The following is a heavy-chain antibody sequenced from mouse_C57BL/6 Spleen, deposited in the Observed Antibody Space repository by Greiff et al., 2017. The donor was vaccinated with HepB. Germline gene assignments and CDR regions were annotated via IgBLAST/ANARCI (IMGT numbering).Heavy chain of an antibody. J-gene: IGHJ4*01. V-gene: IGHV1-81*01. Sequence: QVQLKESGAELARPGASVKLSCKASGYTFTSYGISWVKQRTGQGLEWIGEIYPRSGNTYYNEKFKGKATLTADKSSSTAYMELRSLTSEDSAVYFCARGGDDDSAMDYWGQGNSVTVSS. CDR3: ARGGDDDSAMDY. CDR1: GYTFTSYG. CDR2: IYPRSGNT. D-gene: IGHD2-12*01.